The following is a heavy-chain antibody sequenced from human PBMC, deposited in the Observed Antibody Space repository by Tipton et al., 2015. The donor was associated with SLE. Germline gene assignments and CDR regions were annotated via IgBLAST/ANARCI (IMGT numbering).Heavy chain of an antibody. Sequence: SLRLSCAASGFTFSRNWMHWVRQAPGKGLVWVSRITSDGSGANYADSVKGRFTISRDNTKNTLYLQMDSLRVDDTAVYYCASLSAPSDYWGRGTLVTVSS. CDR1: GFTFSRNW. V-gene: IGHV3-74*01. J-gene: IGHJ4*02. CDR3: ASLSAPSDY. CDR2: ITSDGSGA.